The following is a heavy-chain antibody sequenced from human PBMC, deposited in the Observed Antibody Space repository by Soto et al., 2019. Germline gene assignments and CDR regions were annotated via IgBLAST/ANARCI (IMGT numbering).Heavy chain of an antibody. J-gene: IGHJ4*02. CDR1: GFTVSSKY. D-gene: IGHD2-8*01. Sequence: EVQLVESGGGLIQPGGSLRLSCAASGFTVSSKYMTWVRQAPGKGLEWVSVIYGGGTTYYADSVKGRFTISRDNSKNPLYLQTNSLRAQDTAPYYLMHTTAWPGFDFWGQGTLVTVSS. CDR3: MHTTAWPGFDF. CDR2: IYGGGTT. V-gene: IGHV3-53*01.